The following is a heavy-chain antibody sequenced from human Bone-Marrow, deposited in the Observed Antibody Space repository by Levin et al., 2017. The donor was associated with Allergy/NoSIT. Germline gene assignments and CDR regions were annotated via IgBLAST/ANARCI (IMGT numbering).Heavy chain of an antibody. CDR3: VKAPGLFSGPDY. CDR2: ISWNSVTI. CDR1: GFTFDDYA. V-gene: IGHV3-9*01. D-gene: IGHD5-12*01. J-gene: IGHJ4*02. Sequence: SCAASGFTFDDYAMHWVRQAPGKGLEWVAGISWNSVTIDYADSVKGRFTISRDNAKNSLYLQMNSLRVEDTALYSCVKAPGLFSGPDYWGQGTLVTVSS.